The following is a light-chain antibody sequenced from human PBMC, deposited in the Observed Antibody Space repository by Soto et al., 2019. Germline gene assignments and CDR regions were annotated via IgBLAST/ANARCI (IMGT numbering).Light chain of an antibody. V-gene: IGKV3-15*01. CDR3: QQYHTWPIT. Sequence: DIVMTQSPATLSVAPGERVTFSCRASQGVSRKLAWYQHKPGQAPRLLISGASTGATGIPARFSGSGSGTEFTLTISSRQSEDGAIYYCQQYHTWPITFGGGTKVEIK. CDR1: QGVSRK. J-gene: IGKJ4*01. CDR2: GAS.